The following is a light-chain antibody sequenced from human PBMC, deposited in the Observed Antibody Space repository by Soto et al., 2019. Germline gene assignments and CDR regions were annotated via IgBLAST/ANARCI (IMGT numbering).Light chain of an antibody. Sequence: EIVMTQSPATLSVSPGERATLSCRASQSVSSNLAWYQQKPGQAPRLLIYGASTRATGIPARFSGSRSGTKFTLTISSLQSEDFSVYYCQQDNNWPPQTFGQGTKVEIK. CDR1: QSVSSN. V-gene: IGKV3-15*01. CDR2: GAS. CDR3: QQDNNWPPQT. J-gene: IGKJ1*01.